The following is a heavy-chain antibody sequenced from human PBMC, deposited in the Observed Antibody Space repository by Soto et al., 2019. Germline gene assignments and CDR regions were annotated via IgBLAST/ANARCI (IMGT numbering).Heavy chain of an antibody. Sequence: GGSLRLSCAASGFTFSSYSMNWVRQAPGKGLEWVSSISSSSSYIYYADSVKGRFTISRDNAKNSLYLQMNSLRAEDTAVYYCARGVENYDILTGYYIYNWFDPWGQGTLVTVSS. CDR3: ARGVENYDILTGYYIYNWFDP. CDR1: GFTFSSYS. D-gene: IGHD3-9*01. CDR2: ISSSSSYI. J-gene: IGHJ5*02. V-gene: IGHV3-21*01.